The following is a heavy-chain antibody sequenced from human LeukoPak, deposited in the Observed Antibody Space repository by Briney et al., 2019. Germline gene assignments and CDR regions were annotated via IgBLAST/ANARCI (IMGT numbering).Heavy chain of an antibody. Sequence: GASVKVSCKASGGTFSSYAISWVRQAPGQGLEWMGRIIPIFGIANYAQKFQGRVTITADKSTSTACMELSSLRSEDTAVYYCARVNYYDSSGYSDFDYWGQGTLVTVSS. CDR1: GGTFSSYA. CDR3: ARVNYYDSSGYSDFDY. J-gene: IGHJ4*02. D-gene: IGHD3-22*01. V-gene: IGHV1-69*04. CDR2: IIPIFGIA.